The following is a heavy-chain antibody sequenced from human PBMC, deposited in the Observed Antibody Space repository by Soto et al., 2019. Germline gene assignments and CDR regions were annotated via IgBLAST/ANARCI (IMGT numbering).Heavy chain of an antibody. CDR2: IWYDGSKK. J-gene: IGHJ3*02. Sequence: QVKLVESRGGVVQPGTSLRLSCEASGFTFSGFGMHWVRQAPGKGLEWVAVIWYDGSKKYYADCAKGRFTISRDNSKNALYLQMNSLRAEDTAVYYCARGRGGSYGGNSAHFDIWGQGTLVTVSS. V-gene: IGHV3-33*01. CDR1: GFTFSGFG. D-gene: IGHD4-17*01. CDR3: ARGRGGSYGGNSAHFDI.